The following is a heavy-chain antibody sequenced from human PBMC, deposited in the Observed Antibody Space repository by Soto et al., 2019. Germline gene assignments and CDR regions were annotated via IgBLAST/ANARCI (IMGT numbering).Heavy chain of an antibody. Sequence: QLQLQESGSGLVKLSQTLSLTCAVSGGSISSGGYSWSWIRQPPGKGLEWIGYIYHSGSTYYNPSLDSGVTTSVDSSRNQFSRKLSSVTAADTAVYYCAGSGHYHNSGMDVWGQGTTVTVS. J-gene: IGHJ6*02. V-gene: IGHV4-30-2*01. CDR3: AGSGHYHNSGMDV. CDR2: IYHSGST. CDR1: GGSISSGGYS. D-gene: IGHD3-22*01.